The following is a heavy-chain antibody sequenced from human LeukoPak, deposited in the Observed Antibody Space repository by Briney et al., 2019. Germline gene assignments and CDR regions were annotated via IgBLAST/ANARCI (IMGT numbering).Heavy chain of an antibody. D-gene: IGHD2-2*01. J-gene: IGHJ5*02. CDR1: GGPISSSGYF. Sequence: PSETLSLTCTVSGGPISSSGYFWGWIRQPPGKGLEWIGNIYYSGDTYYNPSLKSRVTISLHTSKKQFFLKLTSVTAADTAVYYCARRRSTSWLEGFDPWGQGTLVTVSS. CDR3: ARRRSTSWLEGFDP. CDR2: IYYSGDT. V-gene: IGHV4-39*01.